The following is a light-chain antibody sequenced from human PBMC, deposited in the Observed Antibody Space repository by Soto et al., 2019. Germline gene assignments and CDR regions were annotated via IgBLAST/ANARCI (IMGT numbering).Light chain of an antibody. Sequence: QLVLTQPPSASGTPGQRVTISCSGSSSNIETNTVNWYQQLPGTAPKLLIYNNSQRPSGVPDRISGSKSGTSASLAISGLQSEDEADYYCAAWDDSLNGRVFGGGTKVTVL. CDR2: NNS. CDR1: SSNIETNT. V-gene: IGLV1-44*01. CDR3: AAWDDSLNGRV. J-gene: IGLJ3*02.